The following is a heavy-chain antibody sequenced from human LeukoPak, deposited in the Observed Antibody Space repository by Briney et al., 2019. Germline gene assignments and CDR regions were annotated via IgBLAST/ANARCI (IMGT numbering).Heavy chain of an antibody. CDR2: ISTSGST. J-gene: IGHJ3*02. CDR1: GGSISSYY. V-gene: IGHV4-4*07. Sequence: SETLSLTCTVSGGSISSYYWSWIRQPPGKGLEWIGSISTSGSTNYNPSLKSRVTMSVDTSKNQFSLKLTSVPAADTAVYYCVRAKDNHRGSDAFDIWGQGTMVTVSS. CDR3: VRAKDNHRGSDAFDI. D-gene: IGHD2-15*01.